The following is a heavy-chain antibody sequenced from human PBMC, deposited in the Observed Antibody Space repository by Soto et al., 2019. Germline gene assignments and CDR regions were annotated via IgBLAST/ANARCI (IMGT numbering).Heavy chain of an antibody. CDR2: IKSKSAGGTT. D-gene: IGHD3-22*01. CDR3: VTDRLASPVDS. CDR1: GFTFRDAW. V-gene: IGHV3-15*01. Sequence: EVQLVESGGGLVNPGGSLRLSCAASGFTFRDAWMSWVRQAPGKGLEWVGRIKSKSAGGTTDYAAPVKGRFTISRDDSKNTLYLQMNSLKTEETAVYYCVTDRLASPVDSWGQGTLVTVSS. J-gene: IGHJ4*02.